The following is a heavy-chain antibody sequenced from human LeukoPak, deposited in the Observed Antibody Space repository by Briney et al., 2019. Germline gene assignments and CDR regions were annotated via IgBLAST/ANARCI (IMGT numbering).Heavy chain of an antibody. V-gene: IGHV1-18*01. CDR2: INTYNGNT. J-gene: IGHJ4*02. CDR1: GYTFTTYA. Sequence: VASVKVSCKTSGYTFTTYAISWVRQAPGQGFEWMGWINTYNGNTNFAQKFQDRVTMTTDTSTSTAYLELRSLRSDDTAVYYCARDAMQGRLTSDYWGQGTLVTVSS. CDR3: ARDAMQGRLTSDY.